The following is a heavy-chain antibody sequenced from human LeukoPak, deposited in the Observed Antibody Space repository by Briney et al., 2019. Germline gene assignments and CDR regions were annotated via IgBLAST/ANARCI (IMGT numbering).Heavy chain of an antibody. Sequence: SETLSLTCTVSGGSISGYYWTWTRQPPGKGLEWIGQIHYSGKADYNPSLRSRITISVDTSKNQMFLKLSSLTAADTAVYYCARFGVDYDMGVWGQGTTVTVSS. CDR3: ARFGVDYDMGV. J-gene: IGHJ6*02. D-gene: IGHD3-16*01. CDR1: GGSISGYY. CDR2: IHYSGKA. V-gene: IGHV4-59*01.